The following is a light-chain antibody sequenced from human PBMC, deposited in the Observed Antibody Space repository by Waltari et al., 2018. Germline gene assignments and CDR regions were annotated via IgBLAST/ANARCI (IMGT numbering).Light chain of an antibody. CDR3: QQRSNWPPLYT. Sequence: EIVLTQSPATLSLSPGERATLPCRASQRVSSYLAWYQPKPGQAPRLLIYDASNRATGIPARFSGSGSGTDFTLTISSLEPEDFAVYYCQQRSNWPPLYTFGQGTKLEIK. V-gene: IGKV3-11*01. CDR2: DAS. J-gene: IGKJ2*01. CDR1: QRVSSY.